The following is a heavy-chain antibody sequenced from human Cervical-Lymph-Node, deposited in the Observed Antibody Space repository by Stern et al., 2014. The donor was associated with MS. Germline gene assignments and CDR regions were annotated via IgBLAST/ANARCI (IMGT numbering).Heavy chain of an antibody. CDR3: ARDGPETQYSSGWLYWFDP. V-gene: IGHV1-2*06. J-gene: IGHJ5*02. CDR1: GYTFTDYC. D-gene: IGHD6-19*01. CDR2: INPNSGDS. Sequence: QVQLVQSGAEVKRPGDSVKVSCKASGYTFTDYCLHGVRQAPGQGLEWMGRINPNSGDSRSTQRFQGRVTMTWDASISTAYMELSRLRSDDTAVYYCARDGPETQYSSGWLYWFDPWGQGTLVTVSS.